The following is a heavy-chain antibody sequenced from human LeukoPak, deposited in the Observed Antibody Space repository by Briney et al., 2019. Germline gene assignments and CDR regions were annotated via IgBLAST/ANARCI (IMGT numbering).Heavy chain of an antibody. CDR1: GGTFSSYG. CDR3: ARDLYDSSGYFVRGFDY. J-gene: IGHJ4*02. D-gene: IGHD3-22*01. CDR2: IIPIFGTA. Sequence: GASVKVSCKASGGTFSSYGISWVRQAPGQGLEWMGGIIPIFGTANYAQKFQGRVTITADESTSTAYMELSSLRSEDTAVYYCARDLYDSSGYFVRGFDYWGQGTLVTVSS. V-gene: IGHV1-69*13.